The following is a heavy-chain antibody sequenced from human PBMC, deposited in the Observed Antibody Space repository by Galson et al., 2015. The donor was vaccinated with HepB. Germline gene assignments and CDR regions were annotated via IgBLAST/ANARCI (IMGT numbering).Heavy chain of an antibody. CDR3: ASHYYDSSGYSAIDY. J-gene: IGHJ4*02. D-gene: IGHD3-22*01. Sequence: LSLTCTVSGGSISSGGYYWSWIRQHPGKGLEWIGYIYYSGSTYYNPSLKSRVTISVDTSKNQFSLKLSSVTTADTAVYYCASHYYDSSGYSAIDYWGQGTLVTVSS. CDR2: IYYSGST. CDR1: GGSISSGGYY. V-gene: IGHV4-31*03.